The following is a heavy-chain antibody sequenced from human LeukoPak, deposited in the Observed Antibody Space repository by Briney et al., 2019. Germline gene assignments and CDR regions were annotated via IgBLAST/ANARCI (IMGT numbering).Heavy chain of an antibody. D-gene: IGHD3-22*01. V-gene: IGHV3-23*01. J-gene: IGHJ4*02. CDR1: GFTFSSCA. CDR2: ISGSGGST. CDR3: AKDAYYYDSSGYYAAIDY. Sequence: PGGSLRLSCAASGFTFSSCAMSWVRQAPGKGLEWVSAISGSGGSTYYADSVKGRFTISRDNSKNTLYLQMNSLRAEDTAVYYCAKDAYYYDSSGYYAAIDYWGQGTLVTVSS.